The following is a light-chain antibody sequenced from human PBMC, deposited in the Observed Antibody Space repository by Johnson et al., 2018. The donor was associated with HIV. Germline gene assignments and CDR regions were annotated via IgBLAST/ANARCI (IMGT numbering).Light chain of an antibody. CDR2: ENN. CDR1: SSNIGNNY. CDR3: GTWDSSLSAGV. V-gene: IGLV1-51*02. Sequence: QSVLTQPPSVSAAPGQKVTISCSGSSSNIGNNYVSWYRHLPGTAPKLLIYENNKRPSGIPDRFSGSKSATSATLGITGLQTGDEADYYCGTWDSSLSAGVFGTGTKVTVL. J-gene: IGLJ1*01.